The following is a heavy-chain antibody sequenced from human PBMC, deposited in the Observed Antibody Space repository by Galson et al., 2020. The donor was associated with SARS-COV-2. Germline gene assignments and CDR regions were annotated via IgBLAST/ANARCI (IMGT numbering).Heavy chain of an antibody. CDR1: GFAVSSKY. Sequence: METGGSLRLSCAASGFAVSSKYMSWVRQAPGKGLEWVSVIYYDGNTNYADSVRGRCTISRDTSKNTGSLQMNSLRAEATAVYYCVRDDGTAPYDYGGPGTLVTVAS. J-gene: IGHJ4*02. V-gene: IGHV3-53*05. D-gene: IGHD5-18*01. CDR2: IYYDGNT. CDR3: VRDDGTAPYDY.